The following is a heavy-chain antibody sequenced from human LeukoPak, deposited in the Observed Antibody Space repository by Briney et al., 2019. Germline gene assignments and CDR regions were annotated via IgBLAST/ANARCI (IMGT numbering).Heavy chain of an antibody. J-gene: IGHJ4*02. CDR3: ARGTYYYDSSGYSSPGY. V-gene: IGHV3-53*01. D-gene: IGHD3-22*01. CDR2: IYSGGST. Sequence: GGSLRLSCAASGFTVSSNYMSWVRQAPGKGLEWVSVIYSGGSTYYADPVKGRFTISRDNAKNSLYLQMNSLRAEDTAVYYCARGTYYYDSSGYSSPGYWGQGTLVTVSS. CDR1: GFTVSSNY.